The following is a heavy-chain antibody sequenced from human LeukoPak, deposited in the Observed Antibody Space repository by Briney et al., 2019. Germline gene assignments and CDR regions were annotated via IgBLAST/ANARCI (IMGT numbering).Heavy chain of an antibody. CDR3: AREGITIFGVVIPYYMDV. CDR2: IYGSGGT. J-gene: IGHJ6*03. D-gene: IGHD3-3*01. V-gene: IGHV4-4*07. Sequence: SSETLSLTCTVSGRSISSYYWSWIRQPAGKGLEWIGRIYGSGGTNYNSSLKSRVTMSADTSKNQFSLKLSSVTAADTAVYYCAREGITIFGVVIPYYMDVWGKGTTVTVSS. CDR1: GRSISSYY.